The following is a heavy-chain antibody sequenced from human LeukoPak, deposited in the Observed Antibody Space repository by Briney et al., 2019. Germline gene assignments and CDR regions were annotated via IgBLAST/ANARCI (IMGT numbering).Heavy chain of an antibody. J-gene: IGHJ1*01. CDR2: LFPSGTA. CDR1: GGAISTYY. V-gene: IGHV4-4*07. CDR3: ARGGGNSRIDR. Sequence: PSETLSLTCTVSGGAISTYYWNWIRQPAGKGLEWIGRLFPSGTANHNPSLKSRVTMSLDTSKNQFSLNLTSVTAADTAVYYCARGGGNSRIDRWGQGSLVTVSS. D-gene: IGHD3-16*01.